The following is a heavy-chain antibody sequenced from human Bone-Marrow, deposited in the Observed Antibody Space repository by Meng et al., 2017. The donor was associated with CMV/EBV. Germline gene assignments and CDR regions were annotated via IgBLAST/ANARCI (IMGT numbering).Heavy chain of an antibody. CDR1: GLTFSSYW. CDR2: INSDGSST. D-gene: IGHD3-3*01. Sequence: GESLKISCAASGLTFSSYWMHWVRQAPGKGLVWVSRINSDGSSTSYADSVKGRFTISRDNAKNTLYLQMNSLRAEDTAVYYCARVFGRDFWSGYYTDAFDIWGQGTMATVSS. V-gene: IGHV3-74*01. CDR3: ARVFGRDFWSGYYTDAFDI. J-gene: IGHJ3*02.